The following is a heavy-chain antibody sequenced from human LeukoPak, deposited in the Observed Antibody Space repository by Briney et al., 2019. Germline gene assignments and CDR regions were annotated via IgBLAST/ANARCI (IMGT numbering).Heavy chain of an antibody. CDR3: AKGRLSGSYNRFDS. CDR2: INPSSGGT. Sequence: ASVKVSCRASGYTFIAYYMHWVRQAPGQGLEWMGWINPSSGGTNYPQNFQGRVTMTRDTSIITGYMELSRLRSDDTAVYFCAKGRLSGSYNRFDSWGQGTLVTVSS. D-gene: IGHD1-26*01. V-gene: IGHV1-2*02. CDR1: GYTFIAYY. J-gene: IGHJ5*01.